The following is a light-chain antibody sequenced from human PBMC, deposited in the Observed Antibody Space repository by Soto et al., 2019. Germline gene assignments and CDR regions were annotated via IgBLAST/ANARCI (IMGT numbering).Light chain of an antibody. Sequence: DIQLTQSPSFVSPSLGESVTITCRASQVISTSLAWYQVKPGKAPKLLIYAASTLESGVPSRFSATVSGTEFSLTITSLQPEDFATYYCQQLFDSPITFGQGTRLEIK. V-gene: IGKV1-9*01. CDR1: QVISTS. CDR2: AAS. CDR3: QQLFDSPIT. J-gene: IGKJ5*01.